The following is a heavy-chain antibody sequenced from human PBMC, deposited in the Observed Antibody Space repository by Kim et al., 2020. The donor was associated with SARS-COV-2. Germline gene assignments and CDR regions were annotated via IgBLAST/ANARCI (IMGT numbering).Heavy chain of an antibody. CDR3: AKDSSPSSDDHYFDY. CDR2: ISWNSGSI. CDR1: GFTFDDYA. V-gene: IGHV3-9*01. Sequence: GGSLRLSCAASGFTFDDYAMHWVRQAPGKGLEWVSGISWNSGSIGYADSVKGRFTISRDNAKNSLYLQMNSLRAEDTALYYCAKDSSPSSDDHYFDYWGQGTLVTVSS. D-gene: IGHD6-19*01. J-gene: IGHJ4*02.